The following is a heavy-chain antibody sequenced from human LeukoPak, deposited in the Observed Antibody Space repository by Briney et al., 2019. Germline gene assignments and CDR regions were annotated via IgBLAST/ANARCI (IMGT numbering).Heavy chain of an antibody. V-gene: IGHV3-23*01. D-gene: IGHD2-2*03. CDR1: GFTFSSYA. J-gene: IGHJ5*02. CDR3: AKDGYCSSTSCRATPFDP. Sequence: GGSLRLSCAASGFTFSSYAMIWVRQAPGKGLEWVSAISGSGGSTYYADSVKGRFTISRDNSKNTLYLQMNSLRAEDTAVYYCAKDGYCSSTSCRATPFDPWGQGTLVTVSS. CDR2: ISGSGGST.